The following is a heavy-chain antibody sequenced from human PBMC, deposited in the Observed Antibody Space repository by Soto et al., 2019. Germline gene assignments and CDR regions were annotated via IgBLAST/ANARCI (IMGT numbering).Heavy chain of an antibody. D-gene: IGHD2-2*01. V-gene: IGHV1-69*01. CDR2: IIPISGTA. CDR3: ARSQGSSTSLEIYYYYYYGMDV. J-gene: IGHJ6*02. Sequence: QVQLVQSGAEVKKPGSSVKVSCKASGGTFSSYAISWVRQAPGQGLEWMGGIIPISGTANSAQKFQGRVTMTADESTSTAYMELSSLRSEDTAVYYCARSQGSSTSLEIYYYYYYGMDVWGQGTRVTVSS. CDR1: GGTFSSYA.